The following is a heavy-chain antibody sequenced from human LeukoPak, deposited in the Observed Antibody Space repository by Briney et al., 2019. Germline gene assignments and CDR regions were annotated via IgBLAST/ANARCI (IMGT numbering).Heavy chain of an antibody. CDR3: AKGAPPGLVGATEWFDP. J-gene: IGHJ5*02. V-gene: IGHV3-33*06. CDR1: GFTFSSYG. D-gene: IGHD1-26*01. Sequence: GRSLRLSCAASGFTFSSYGMHWVRQAPGKGLEWVAVIWYDGSNKYYADSVKGRFTISRDNSKNTLYLQMNSLRAEDTAVYYCAKGAPPGLVGATEWFDPWGQGTLVTVSS. CDR2: IWYDGSNK.